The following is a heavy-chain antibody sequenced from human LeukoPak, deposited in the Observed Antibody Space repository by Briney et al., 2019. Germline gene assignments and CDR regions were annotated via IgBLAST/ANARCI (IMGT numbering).Heavy chain of an antibody. D-gene: IGHD2-2*02. V-gene: IGHV4-59*01. CDR1: GGSISSYY. Sequence: PSETLSLTCTVSGGSISSYYWSWIRQPPGKGLEWIGYIYYSGSTNYNPSLKSRVTISVDTSKNQFSLKLSSVTAADTAVYYCARVRDCSSTSCYRGNWYFDLWGRGTLVTVSS. CDR2: IYYSGST. CDR3: ARVRDCSSTSCYRGNWYFDL. J-gene: IGHJ2*01.